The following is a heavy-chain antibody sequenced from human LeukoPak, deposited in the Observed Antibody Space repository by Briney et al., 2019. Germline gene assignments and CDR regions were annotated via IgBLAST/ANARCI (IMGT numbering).Heavy chain of an antibody. Sequence: PGGSLRLSCAASGFTFSSYAMRWVRQAPGKGLEWVSAFGAGTGAITIYADSVKGRFTISRDNAKNTVFLQMNSLRAEDTAVYYCAREEWSGNYYHHYWGQGTLVTVSS. J-gene: IGHJ4*02. CDR2: FGAGTGAIT. CDR3: AREEWSGNYYHHY. D-gene: IGHD1-26*01. V-gene: IGHV3-23*01. CDR1: GFTFSSYA.